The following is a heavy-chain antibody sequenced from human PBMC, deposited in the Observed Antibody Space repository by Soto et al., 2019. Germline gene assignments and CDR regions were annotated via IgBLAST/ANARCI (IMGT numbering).Heavy chain of an antibody. J-gene: IGHJ6*02. CDR3: AGVGCVGMDV. D-gene: IGHD2-15*01. Sequence: QVQLVQSGAEVKKPGSAVNVSCKTSGGSFSTHIIHWVRQAPGQGLEWMGRIIPVVGIPKNALKNQGRLRITADKPMSTVFMELIILKSVDIAIYYCAGVGCVGMDVWGQGTVCTV. CDR1: GGSFSTHI. V-gene: IGHV1-69*02. CDR2: IIPVVGIP.